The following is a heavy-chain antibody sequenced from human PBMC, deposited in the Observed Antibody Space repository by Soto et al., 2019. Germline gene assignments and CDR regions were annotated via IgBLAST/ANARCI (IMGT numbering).Heavy chain of an antibody. D-gene: IGHD2-15*01. J-gene: IGHJ4*02. CDR1: GYTLTSYD. CDR2: MNPNSGNT. Sequence: ASVKVSCKASGYTLTSYDINWVRQATGQGLEWMGWMNPNSGNTGYAQKFQGRVTITRDTSASTAYMELSGLRSEDTAVYYCARDLGGWPDYWGQGTLVTVSS. CDR3: ARDLGGWPDY. V-gene: IGHV1-8*01.